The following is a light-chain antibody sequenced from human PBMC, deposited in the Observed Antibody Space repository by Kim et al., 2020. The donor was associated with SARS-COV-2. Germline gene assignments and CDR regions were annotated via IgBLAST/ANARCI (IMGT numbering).Light chain of an antibody. Sequence: PALSASVGDRVTITCRASQDTSRFLAWYQQKPGKAPKLLIYAASTLQSGVSSRFSGSGSGTDFTLTISSLQPEDFATYYCQRPGTFGQGTRLEIK. CDR1: QDTSRF. J-gene: IGKJ5*01. CDR3: QRPGT. CDR2: AAS. V-gene: IGKV1-9*01.